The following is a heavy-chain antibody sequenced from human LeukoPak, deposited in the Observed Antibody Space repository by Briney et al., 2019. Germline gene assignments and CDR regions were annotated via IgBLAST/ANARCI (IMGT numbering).Heavy chain of an antibody. D-gene: IGHD4-11*01. Sequence: PSETLSLTCAVSGVSISLNNWWSWVRQPPGKGLDWIGEIYHSGSANYNPSLKGRVTISVDKSKNQFSLRLSSVTAADTAVYYCARHSNDYRSFPLDYWGQGTLVTVSS. CDR1: GVSISLNNW. J-gene: IGHJ4*02. V-gene: IGHV4-4*02. CDR2: IYHSGSA. CDR3: ARHSNDYRSFPLDY.